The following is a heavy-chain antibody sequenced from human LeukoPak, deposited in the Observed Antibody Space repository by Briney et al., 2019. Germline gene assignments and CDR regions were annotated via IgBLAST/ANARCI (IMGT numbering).Heavy chain of an antibody. Sequence: SETLSLTCTVSGGSISSSSYYWGWIRQPPGKGLEWIGSIYYSGSTYYNPSLKSRVTISVDTSKNQFSLKLSSVTAADTAVYYCARDLWFGEGYYYYGMDVWGQGTTVTVSS. D-gene: IGHD3-10*01. V-gene: IGHV4-39*07. CDR2: IYYSGST. CDR3: ARDLWFGEGYYYYGMDV. CDR1: GGSISSSSYY. J-gene: IGHJ6*02.